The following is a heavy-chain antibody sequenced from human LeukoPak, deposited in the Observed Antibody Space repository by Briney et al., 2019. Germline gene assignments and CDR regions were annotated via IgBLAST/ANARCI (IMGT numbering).Heavy chain of an antibody. V-gene: IGHV3-30*04. J-gene: IGHJ4*02. Sequence: GGSLRLSCAASGFTSSSYAMHWVRQAPGKGLEWVAVISYDGSNKYYADSVKGRFTISRDNSKNTLYLQMNSLRAEDTAVYYCASGYCSGGSCYSLDYWGQGTLVTVSS. CDR3: ASGYCSGGSCYSLDY. CDR1: GFTSSSYA. CDR2: ISYDGSNK. D-gene: IGHD2-15*01.